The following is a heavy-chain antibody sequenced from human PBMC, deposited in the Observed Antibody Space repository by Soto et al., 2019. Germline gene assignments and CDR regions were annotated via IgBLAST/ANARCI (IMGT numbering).Heavy chain of an antibody. CDR1: GGSFSGYY. V-gene: IGHV4-34*01. J-gene: IGHJ5*02. D-gene: IGHD3-9*01. Sequence: PSETLSLTCAVFGGSFSGYYWSWLRQPPGKGLEWIGEINHSGSTNYNPSLKSRVTISVDTSKNQFSLKLSSVTAADTPVYYCARGNGHYDILTGSNWFDPWGQGTLVTVPS. CDR2: INHSGST. CDR3: ARGNGHYDILTGSNWFDP.